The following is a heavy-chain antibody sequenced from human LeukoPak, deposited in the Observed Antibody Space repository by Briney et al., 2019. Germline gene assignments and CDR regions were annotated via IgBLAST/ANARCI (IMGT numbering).Heavy chain of an antibody. CDR3: AGAHGSDPYGMDV. V-gene: IGHV4-31*03. J-gene: IGHJ6*02. CDR1: GGSISSGAYY. CDR2: IYYSGCT. Sequence: PSQTLSLTCTVSGGSISSGAYYWSWIRQHPGKGLEWIGYIYYSGCTYYNPSLKSRVTISVDTSENQFSLRLSSVTAADTALYYCAGAHGSDPYGMDVWGQGTTVTVSS. D-gene: IGHD3-10*01.